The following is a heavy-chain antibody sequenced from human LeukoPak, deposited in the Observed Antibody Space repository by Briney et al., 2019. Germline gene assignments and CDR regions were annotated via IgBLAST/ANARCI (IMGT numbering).Heavy chain of an antibody. CDR2: INHSGST. D-gene: IGHD3-10*01. J-gene: IGHJ4*02. Sequence: SETLSLTCAVYGGSFSGYYWSWIRQPPGKGLEWIGEINHSGSTNYNPSLKSRVTISVDTSKNQFSPKLSSVTAADTAVYYCARVGGRYGSGSYYMPKWVDYWGQGTLVTVSS. V-gene: IGHV4-34*01. CDR1: GGSFSGYY. CDR3: ARVGGRYGSGSYYMPKWVDY.